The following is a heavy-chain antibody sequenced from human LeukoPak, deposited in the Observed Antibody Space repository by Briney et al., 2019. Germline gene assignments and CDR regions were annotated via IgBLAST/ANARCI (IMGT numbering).Heavy chain of an antibody. V-gene: IGHV4-4*07. D-gene: IGHD6-19*01. Sequence: PSETLSLTCTVSGGSISGYYWNWLRQPAGKGLEWIGRIYTSGTTDDNPSLKSRVTLSVDTSRNQVSLKLTSVTAADTAVYYCARDEAVSSGWYPARFDYWGQGTLVTVSS. CDR1: GGSISGYY. CDR2: IYTSGTT. CDR3: ARDEAVSSGWYPARFDY. J-gene: IGHJ4*02.